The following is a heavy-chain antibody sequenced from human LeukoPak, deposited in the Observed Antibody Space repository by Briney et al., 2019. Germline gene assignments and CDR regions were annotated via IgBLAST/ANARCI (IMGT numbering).Heavy chain of an antibody. CDR3: AGLDIVVVPAATGGWFDP. Sequence: PSETLSLTCAVYGGSFSGYYWSWIRQPPGKGLEWIGEINHSGSTNYNPSLKSRVTISVDTSKNQFSLKLSSVTAADTAVYYCAGLDIVVVPAATGGWFDPWGQGTLVTVSS. CDR2: INHSGST. D-gene: IGHD2-2*01. CDR1: GGSFSGYY. J-gene: IGHJ5*02. V-gene: IGHV4-34*01.